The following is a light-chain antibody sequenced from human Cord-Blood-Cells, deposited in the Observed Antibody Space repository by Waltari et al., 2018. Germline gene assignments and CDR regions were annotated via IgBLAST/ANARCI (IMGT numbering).Light chain of an antibody. Sequence: QSSLTQPASVSGSPGQWITIACGGTRSDDSGYNYVSWYQQHPGKAPKLMIYDVSNRPSGVSNRFSGSKSGNTASLTISGLQAEDEADYYCSSYTSSSTVVFGGGTKLTVL. CDR3: SSYTSSSTVV. V-gene: IGLV2-14*01. CDR1: RSDDSGYNY. CDR2: DVS. J-gene: IGLJ2*01.